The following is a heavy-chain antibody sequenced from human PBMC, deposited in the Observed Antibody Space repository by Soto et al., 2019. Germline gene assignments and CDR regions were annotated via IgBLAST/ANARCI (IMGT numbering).Heavy chain of an antibody. CDR2: IYPGDSDT. V-gene: IGHV5-51*01. D-gene: IGHD2-15*01. Sequence: GESLKISCKGSGYSFTSYWIGWVRQMPGKGLEWMGIIYPGDSDTRYSPSFQGQVTISADKSISTAYLQWSSLKASDTAMYYCGWGYCSGGSCDGAFDIWGQGTMVTVSS. CDR3: GWGYCSGGSCDGAFDI. CDR1: GYSFTSYW. J-gene: IGHJ3*02.